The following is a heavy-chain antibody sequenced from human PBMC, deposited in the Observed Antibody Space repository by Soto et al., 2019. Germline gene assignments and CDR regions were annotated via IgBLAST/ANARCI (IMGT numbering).Heavy chain of an antibody. CDR1: GFSLSTNGVG. CDR2: IYWDNDK. Sequence: QITLKESGPTLVKPTQTLTLTCTFSGFSLSTNGVGVGWIRQPPGKALECLALIYWDNDKRYSPSLRNRLTITKDTSKNQVVLQMTNIDPEDTATYYCAYRLCDRSCSWDVGYFNSWGQGSLVTVSS. J-gene: IGHJ4*02. V-gene: IGHV2-5*02. D-gene: IGHD3-22*01. CDR3: AYRLCDRSCSWDVGYFNS.